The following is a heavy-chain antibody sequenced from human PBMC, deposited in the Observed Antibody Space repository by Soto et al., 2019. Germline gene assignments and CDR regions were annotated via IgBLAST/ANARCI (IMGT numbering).Heavy chain of an antibody. Sequence: APVKVSYKASGYTFTRSVISWVRQAPGQGPEWMGWISSYNGDTNYAQTFQGRVTITTDKSTSTDYMELSSLRSEDTAVYYCARDGGSSWPYFVYWGQGTLVTVSS. CDR1: GYTFTRSV. V-gene: IGHV1-18*01. CDR2: ISSYNGDT. CDR3: ARDGGSSWPYFVY. J-gene: IGHJ4*02. D-gene: IGHD6-13*01.